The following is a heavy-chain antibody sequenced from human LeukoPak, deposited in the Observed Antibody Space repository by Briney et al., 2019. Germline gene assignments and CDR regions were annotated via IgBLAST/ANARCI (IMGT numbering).Heavy chain of an antibody. CDR3: TKASVAFGTIDP. J-gene: IGHJ5*02. D-gene: IGHD3-10*01. CDR2: MNPKSGNT. CDR1: GYPFSNYD. Sequence: ASVTVSCKASGYPFSNYDINRVRQAPGQGLEWMGWMNPKSGNTGYGQKFQGRVTMTRDTSITTAYMELRGPRSDDTAVYYCTKASVAFGTIDPWGQGTLVIVSS. V-gene: IGHV1-8*01.